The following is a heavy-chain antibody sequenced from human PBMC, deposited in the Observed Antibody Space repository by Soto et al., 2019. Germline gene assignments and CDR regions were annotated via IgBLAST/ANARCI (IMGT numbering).Heavy chain of an antibody. Sequence: GASLQISCRGSGYCFTTYWIAWVRLTPGKGLEWMGIIFPGTSDVRYSPSFQGQVTISADESINTAYLQWSSLKASDTAMYYGGRFANWDSAVPDSWGQGTLITFAS. CDR3: GRFANWDSAVPDS. CDR2: IFPGTSDV. V-gene: IGHV5-51*01. CDR1: GYCFTTYW. D-gene: IGHD7-27*01. J-gene: IGHJ4*02.